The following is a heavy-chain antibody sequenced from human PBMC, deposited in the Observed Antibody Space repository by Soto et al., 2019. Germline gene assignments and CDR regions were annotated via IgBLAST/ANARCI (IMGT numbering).Heavy chain of an antibody. J-gene: IGHJ5*02. V-gene: IGHV4-31*03. CDR1: GAALNSGNYY. Sequence: TLSLTCSVSGAALNSGNYYWRWIRQVPGKGLEWIGHIYVTGAVDYNPSLRDRITISQDTSERQFSLNLRLVTAADTAVYYCARLRIATNNYKWFDPWGQGTLVTVSS. CDR2: IYVTGAV. D-gene: IGHD2-21*01. CDR3: ARLRIATNNYKWFDP.